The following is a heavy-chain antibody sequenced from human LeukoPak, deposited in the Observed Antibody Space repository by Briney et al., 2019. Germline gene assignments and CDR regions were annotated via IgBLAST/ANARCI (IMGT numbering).Heavy chain of an antibody. CDR3: ARDVGGVVHYYYGMDV. CDR2: IWYDGSNK. CDR1: GFTFSSYG. D-gene: IGHD3-10*01. J-gene: IGHJ6*02. V-gene: IGHV3-33*01. Sequence: PGGALRLSCAASGFTFSSYGMHWVRQAPGEGLEGVAVIWYDGSNKYYADSVKGRFTISRDNSKNTLYLQMNSLRAEDTAVYYCARDVGGVVHYYYGMDVWGQGTTVTVSS.